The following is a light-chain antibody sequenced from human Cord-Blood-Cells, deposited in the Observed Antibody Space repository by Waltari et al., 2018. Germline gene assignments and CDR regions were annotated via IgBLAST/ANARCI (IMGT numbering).Light chain of an antibody. CDR1: SSDVGGSNL. CDR2: EVS. J-gene: IGLJ2*01. CDR3: CSCAGGSTYVV. Sequence: QSALTPPAPVSGSPGPSTTISCPGPSSDVGGSNLVSWYLQHPGKAPKLMVCEVSKRPSGVSTRCAGPKSGNTASRTISGRQALGGGGHYCCSCAGGSTYVVFGGSTKLPVL. V-gene: IGLV2-23*02.